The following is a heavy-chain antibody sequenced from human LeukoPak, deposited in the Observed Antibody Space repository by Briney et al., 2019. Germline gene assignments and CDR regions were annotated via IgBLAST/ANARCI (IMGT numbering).Heavy chain of an antibody. CDR1: GFTFSSYG. V-gene: IGHV3-21*01. CDR2: ISSSSSYI. D-gene: IGHD4-17*01. Sequence: GGSLRLSCAASGFTFSSYGMNWVRQAPGKGLEWVSSISSSSSYIYYADSVKGRFTISRDNAKNSLYLQMNSLRAEDTAVYYCARLPDDYGDYKYFQHWGQGTLVTVSS. J-gene: IGHJ1*01. CDR3: ARLPDDYGDYKYFQH.